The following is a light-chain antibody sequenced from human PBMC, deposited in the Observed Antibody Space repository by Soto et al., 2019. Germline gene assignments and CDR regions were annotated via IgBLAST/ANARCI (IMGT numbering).Light chain of an antibody. J-gene: IGKJ3*01. CDR2: GAS. CDR3: QQYGNSPEIS. CDR1: QTINDNF. Sequence: DIVLTQSPGTLSLSPGERATLSCRASQTINDNFLAWYQQKPGQSPRLLISGASIRAPGIPDRFSGSGSETDFTLTISRLEPEDFACYYCQQYGNSPEISFGTGTKVDIE. V-gene: IGKV3-20*01.